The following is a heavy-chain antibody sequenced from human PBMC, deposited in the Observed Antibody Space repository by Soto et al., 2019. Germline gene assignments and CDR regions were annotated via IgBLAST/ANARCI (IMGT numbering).Heavy chain of an antibody. Sequence: QVQLQEASPRLVKPSQTLSLTCTVSGASITNDDLFWTWVRQHPEKGLERLAYLTYGGSIYYDTSVTTRLGVSIDKSKSKLSLNVRSVTAADLAVYYCAKMERTYFWLLVQDWGQGLLVTVSS. CDR3: AKMERTYFWLLVQD. CDR2: LTYGGSI. V-gene: IGHV4-31*03. CDR1: GASITNDDLF. J-gene: IGHJ4*02. D-gene: IGHD2-8*02.